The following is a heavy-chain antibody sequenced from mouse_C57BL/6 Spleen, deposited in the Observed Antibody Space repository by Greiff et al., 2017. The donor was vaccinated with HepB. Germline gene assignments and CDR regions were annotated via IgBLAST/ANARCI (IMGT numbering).Heavy chain of an antibody. CDR1: GFTFSDYY. J-gene: IGHJ4*01. CDR2: INYDGSST. V-gene: IGHV5-16*01. D-gene: IGHD1-1*01. Sequence: EVHLVESEGGLVQPGSSMKLSCTASGFTFSDYYMAWVRQVPEKGLEWVANINYDGSSTYYLDSLKSRFIISRDNAKNILYLQISSLKSEDTATYYGERVYYYGSGYDYAMDYWGQGTSVTVSS. CDR3: ERVYYYGSGYDYAMDY.